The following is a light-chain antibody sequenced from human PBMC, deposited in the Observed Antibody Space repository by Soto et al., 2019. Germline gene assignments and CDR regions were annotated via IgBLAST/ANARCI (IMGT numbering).Light chain of an antibody. V-gene: IGLV2-8*01. J-gene: IGLJ2*01. CDR2: EVT. CDR1: SSDVGGYNY. Sequence: QSALTQPPSASGSPGQSVTISCTGTSSDVGGYNYVSWYQQHLGKAPKLMIYEVTKRPSGIPDRFSGSKSGTSATLGITGLQTGDEADYYCGTWDSSLSAVVFGGGTKVTVL. CDR3: GTWDSSLSAVV.